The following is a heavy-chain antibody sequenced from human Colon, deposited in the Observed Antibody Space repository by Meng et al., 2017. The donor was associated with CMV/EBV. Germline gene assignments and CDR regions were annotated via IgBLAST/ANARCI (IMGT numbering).Heavy chain of an antibody. V-gene: IGHV1-46*01. Sequence: VSGKAAGDAFSREYMRWVRQAPGQGLEWMGVINPSGGSTNDAQSFQGRVTMTRNTSTSTVYMELNSLKSEDTAVYYCARGAPYTFDSWGQGTLVTVSS. CDR1: GDAFSREY. CDR2: INPSGGST. J-gene: IGHJ4*02. D-gene: IGHD2-2*02. CDR3: ARGAPYTFDS.